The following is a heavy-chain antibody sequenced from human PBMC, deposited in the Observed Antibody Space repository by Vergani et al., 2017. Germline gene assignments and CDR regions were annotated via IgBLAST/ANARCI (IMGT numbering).Heavy chain of an antibody. Sequence: QVQLVQSGAEVKKPGASVKVSCKASGYTFTSYDINWVRQATGQGLEWMGWMTPNSGNTGYAQKFQGRVTMTRNTSISTAYMELSSLRSEDTAVYYCARGKRRRDYYYYYYMDVWGKGTTVTVSS. V-gene: IGHV1-8*01. J-gene: IGHJ6*03. CDR3: ARGKRRRDYYYYYYMDV. CDR2: MTPNSGNT. CDR1: GYTFTSYD.